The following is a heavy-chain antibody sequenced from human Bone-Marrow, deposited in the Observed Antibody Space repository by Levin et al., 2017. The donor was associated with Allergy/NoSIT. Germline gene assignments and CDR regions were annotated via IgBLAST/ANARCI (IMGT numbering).Heavy chain of an antibody. V-gene: IGHV3-23*01. CDR1: GFTFSSYA. CDR2: ISGSGGST. J-gene: IGHJ4*02. D-gene: IGHD6-19*01. CDR3: AKMPTRIPYSSGSPTASTDY. Sequence: PGGSLRLSCAASGFTFSSYAMSWVRQAPGKGLEWVSAISGSGGSTYYADSVKGRFTISRDNSKNTLYLQMNSLRAEDTAVYYCAKMPTRIPYSSGSPTASTDYWGQGTLVTVSS.